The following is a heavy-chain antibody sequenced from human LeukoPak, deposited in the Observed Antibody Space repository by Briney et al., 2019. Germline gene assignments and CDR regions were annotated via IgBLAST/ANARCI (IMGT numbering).Heavy chain of an antibody. Sequence: GGSLRLSCAASGFTFSSYWMHWVRQAPGKGLVWVSRINSDGSSTSYADSVKGRFTISRDNAKNTLYLQMNSLRAEDTAVCYCARGTLYYYYGMDVWGQGTTVTVSS. V-gene: IGHV3-74*01. CDR3: ARGTLYYYYGMDV. CDR2: INSDGSST. J-gene: IGHJ6*02. CDR1: GFTFSSYW.